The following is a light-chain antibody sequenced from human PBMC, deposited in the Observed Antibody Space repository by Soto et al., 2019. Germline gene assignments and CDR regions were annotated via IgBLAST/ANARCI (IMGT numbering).Light chain of an antibody. CDR3: QQHNSYPT. CDR2: KAS. V-gene: IGKV1-5*03. CDR1: QSISSW. Sequence: DIQMTQSPSTLSASVGDRVTITCRASQSISSWLAWYQQKPGKAPKLLIYKASSLESGVPSRFSGSGSGTEFTLTISSLQPDDFATYYCQQHNSYPTFGQGTKVDIK. J-gene: IGKJ1*01.